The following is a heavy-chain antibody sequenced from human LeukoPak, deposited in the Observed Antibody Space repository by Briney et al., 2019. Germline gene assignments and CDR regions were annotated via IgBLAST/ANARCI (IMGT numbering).Heavy chain of an antibody. D-gene: IGHD5-18*01. CDR3: ARDPGFCKTKYVDTAMVRY. V-gene: IGHV7-4-1*01. Sequence: ASVKVSCKASGYAFTSYAMNWVRQAPGQGLEWMGWINTNTGNPTYAQGFTGRFVFSLDTSVSTAYLQICSLKAEDTAVYYCARDPGFCKTKYVDTAMVRYWGQGTLVTVSS. CDR1: GYAFTSYA. J-gene: IGHJ4*02. CDR2: INTNTGNP.